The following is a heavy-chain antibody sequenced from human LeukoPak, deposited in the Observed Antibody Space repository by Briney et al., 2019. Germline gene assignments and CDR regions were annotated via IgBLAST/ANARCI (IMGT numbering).Heavy chain of an antibody. J-gene: IGHJ6*03. CDR1: GGPFSGYY. CDR3: ARFGRIAAAGTGYYYYMDV. CDR2: INHSGST. Sequence: SETLSLTCAVYGGPFSGYYWSWLRQPPGKGLEWIGEINHSGSTNYNPSLKSRVTISVDTSKNQFSLKLSSVTAADTAVYYCARFGRIAAAGTGYYYYMDVWGKGTTVTVSS. D-gene: IGHD6-13*01. V-gene: IGHV4-34*01.